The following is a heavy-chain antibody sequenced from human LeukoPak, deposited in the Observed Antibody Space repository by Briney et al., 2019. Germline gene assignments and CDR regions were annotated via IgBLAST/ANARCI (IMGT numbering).Heavy chain of an antibody. CDR1: GYSFTSYW. V-gene: IGHV5-51*01. Sequence: GESLKISCKGSGYSFTSYWIGWVRQVPGKGLEWMGIISPGDSATRYSPAFQGQVTISADKSISTAYLHWSSLKASDTAMYYCATTRGYCSSSSCPWWYFDLWGRGTLVTVSP. J-gene: IGHJ2*01. CDR2: ISPGDSAT. CDR3: ATTRGYCSSSSCPWWYFDL. D-gene: IGHD2-2*01.